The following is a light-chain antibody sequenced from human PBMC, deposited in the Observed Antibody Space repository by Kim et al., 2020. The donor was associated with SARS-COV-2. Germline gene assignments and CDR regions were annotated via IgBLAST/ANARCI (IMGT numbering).Light chain of an antibody. J-gene: IGKJ5*01. Sequence: SISSYLNWYQQKPGKAPKLLIYGASSLQSGVPSRFSGSGSATDFTLTISSLQPEDFATYFCQQSYSPLTFGQGTRLEIK. CDR2: GAS. CDR1: SISSY. V-gene: IGKV1-39*01. CDR3: QQSYSPLT.